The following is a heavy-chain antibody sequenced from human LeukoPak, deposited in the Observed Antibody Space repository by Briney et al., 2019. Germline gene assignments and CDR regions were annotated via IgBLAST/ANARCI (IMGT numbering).Heavy chain of an antibody. CDR1: GGSISSLY. D-gene: IGHD6-6*01. CDR2: IYYTGST. Sequence: PETLSLTCSVSGGSISSLYWSWIRQPPGKGLEWIGYIYYTGSTNYNPSLKSRVTMFVDMSKNQFSLRLSSVTAADTAVYYCARRRAYSSSSPFDYWGQGTLVTVSS. V-gene: IGHV4-59*08. J-gene: IGHJ4*02. CDR3: ARRRAYSSSSPFDY.